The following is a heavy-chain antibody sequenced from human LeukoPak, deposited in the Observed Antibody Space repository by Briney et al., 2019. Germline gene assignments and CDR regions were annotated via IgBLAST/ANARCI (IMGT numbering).Heavy chain of an antibody. J-gene: IGHJ5*02. CDR2: INSDGYST. CDR1: GFTFSSYW. V-gene: IGHV3-74*01. Sequence: GGSLRLSCVASGFTFSSYWMHWVRQAPGKGLVWVSRINSDGYSTSYADSVKGRFTISRDNAKNTVYLQMNSLRAEDTAVYYCARDRRGYGGYDPGWFDPWGQGTLVTVSS. CDR3: ARDRRGYGGYDPGWFDP. D-gene: IGHD5-12*01.